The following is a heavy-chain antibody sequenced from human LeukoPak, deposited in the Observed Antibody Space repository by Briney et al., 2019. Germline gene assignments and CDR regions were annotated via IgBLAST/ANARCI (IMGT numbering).Heavy chain of an antibody. Sequence: ASVKVSCKASGYTFTSYGISWVRQAPGQGLEWMGWISAYNGNTNYAQKLQGRVTMTTDTSTSTAYMELRSLRSDDTAVYYCARDRDTVVVPAAPLNYWGQGTLVTVSS. D-gene: IGHD2-2*01. V-gene: IGHV1-18*01. CDR3: ARDRDTVVVPAAPLNY. CDR1: GYTFTSYG. CDR2: ISAYNGNT. J-gene: IGHJ4*02.